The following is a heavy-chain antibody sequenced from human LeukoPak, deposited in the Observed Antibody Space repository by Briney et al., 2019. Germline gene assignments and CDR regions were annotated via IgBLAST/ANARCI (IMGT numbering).Heavy chain of an antibody. V-gene: IGHV4-34*01. CDR2: INHSGST. Sequence: SETLSLTCAVYGGSFSGYYWSWIRQPPGKGLEWIGEINHSGSTNYNPSLKSRVTISVDTSKNQFSLKLSSVTAADTAVYYCARVSRDIVVVVAATAGDYYYMDVWGKGTTVTISS. J-gene: IGHJ6*03. CDR3: ARVSRDIVVVVAATAGDYYYMDV. CDR1: GGSFSGYY. D-gene: IGHD2-15*01.